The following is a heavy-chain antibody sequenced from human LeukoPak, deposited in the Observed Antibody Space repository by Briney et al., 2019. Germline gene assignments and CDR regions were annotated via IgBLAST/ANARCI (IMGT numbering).Heavy chain of an antibody. J-gene: IGHJ4*02. D-gene: IGHD5-24*01. CDR3: ARSGGVSGWLLD. V-gene: IGHV3-30*04. CDR2: ISYDGSNK. CDR1: GFTFSSYA. Sequence: PGRSLRLSCAASGFTFSSYAMHWVRQAPGKGLEWVAVISYDGSNKYYADSVKGRFTISRDNSKNTLYLQMNSLRAEDTAVYYCARSGGVSGWLLDWGQGTLVTVSS.